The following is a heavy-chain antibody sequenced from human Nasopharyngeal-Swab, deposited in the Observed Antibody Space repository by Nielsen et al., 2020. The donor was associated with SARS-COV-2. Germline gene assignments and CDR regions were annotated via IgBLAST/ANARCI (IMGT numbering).Heavy chain of an antibody. J-gene: IGHJ6*03. D-gene: IGHD2-15*01. CDR1: GFTFSSYA. V-gene: IGHV3-23*01. CDR2: ISGSGGST. CDR3: AEDQGYCSGGSCYDYYYYMDV. Sequence: GESLKISCAASGFTFSSYAMSWVRQAPGKGLEWVSAISGSGGSTYYADSVKGRFTISRDNSKNTLYLQMNSLRAEDTAVYYCAEDQGYCSGGSCYDYYYYMDVWGKGTTVTVSS.